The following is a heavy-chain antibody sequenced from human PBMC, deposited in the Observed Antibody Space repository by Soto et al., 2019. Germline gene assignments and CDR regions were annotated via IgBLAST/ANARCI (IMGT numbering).Heavy chain of an antibody. J-gene: IGHJ5*02. CDR3: ARKEYGDSDGNWFDP. V-gene: IGHV4-59*01. CDR2: IYYSGST. Sequence: SETLSLTCTVSGGSISSYYWSWIRQPPGKGLEWIGYIYYSGSTNYNPSLKSRVTISVDTSKNQFSLKLSSVTAADTAVYYCARKEYGDSDGNWFDPWGQGTLVTVSS. CDR1: GGSISSYY. D-gene: IGHD2-21*02.